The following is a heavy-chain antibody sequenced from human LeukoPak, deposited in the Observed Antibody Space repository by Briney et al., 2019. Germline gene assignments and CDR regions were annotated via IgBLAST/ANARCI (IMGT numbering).Heavy chain of an antibody. CDR3: ARASRYCSGGSCYYDYYGMDV. CDR1: GGSISNYY. CDR2: IYNSGST. Sequence: SETLSLTCTVSGGSISNYYWGWIRQPPGKGLEWIGYIYNSGSTNYNPSLKSRVTISVDTSKNQFSLKLSSVTAADTAVYYCARASRYCSGGSCYYDYYGMDVWGQGTTGTVSS. D-gene: IGHD2-15*01. V-gene: IGHV4-59*12. J-gene: IGHJ6*02.